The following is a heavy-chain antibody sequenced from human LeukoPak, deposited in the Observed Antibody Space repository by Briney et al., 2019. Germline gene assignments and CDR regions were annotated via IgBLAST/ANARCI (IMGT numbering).Heavy chain of an antibody. CDR3: AKEATYYYDSSGPGAFDI. J-gene: IGHJ3*02. CDR2: ISYDGSNK. V-gene: IGHV3-30*18. Sequence: GGSLRLSCAASGFTFGSYGMHWVRQAPGKGLEWVAVISYDGSNKYYADSVKGRFTISRDNSKNTLYLQMNSLRAEDTAVYYCAKEATYYYDSSGPGAFDIWGQGTMVTVSS. CDR1: GFTFGSYG. D-gene: IGHD3-22*01.